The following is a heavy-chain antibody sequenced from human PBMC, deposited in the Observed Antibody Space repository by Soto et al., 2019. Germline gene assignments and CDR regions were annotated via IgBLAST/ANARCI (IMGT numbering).Heavy chain of an antibody. CDR1: GGTFSSYA. V-gene: IGHV1-69*12. Sequence: QVQLVQSGAEVKKPGSSVKVSCKASGGTFSSYAISWVRQAPGQGLEWMGGIIPIFGTANYAQKFQGRVTITADESTSSAYRALRSLRSEDTAVDYCAREGELRWPHFDYWGRGTLVTVSS. D-gene: IGHD2-2*01. J-gene: IGHJ4*02. CDR3: AREGELRWPHFDY. CDR2: IIPIFGTA.